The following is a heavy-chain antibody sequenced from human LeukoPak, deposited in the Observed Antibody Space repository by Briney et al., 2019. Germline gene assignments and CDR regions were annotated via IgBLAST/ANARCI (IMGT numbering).Heavy chain of an antibody. CDR3: ARECLTCGGDSYDY. Sequence: GGSLRLSCAASGFNFNIYVFNWVRQAPGKGLEWLSYIDGSGNSIYYADSVKGRFTVSRDNPKSSLYLQMSSLRVDDTAVYYCARECLTCGGDSYDYWGQGALVTVSS. CDR2: IDGSGNSI. CDR1: GFNFNIYV. D-gene: IGHD2-21*01. V-gene: IGHV3-48*03. J-gene: IGHJ4*02.